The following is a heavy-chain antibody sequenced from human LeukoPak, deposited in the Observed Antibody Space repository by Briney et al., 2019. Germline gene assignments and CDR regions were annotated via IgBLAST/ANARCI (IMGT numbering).Heavy chain of an antibody. CDR2: IYYSGST. CDR3: ARDNGGDYWYSDI. J-gene: IGHJ2*01. Sequence: SETLSLTCTVSGGSISSSSYYWGWIRQPPGKGLEWIGSIYYSGSTYYNPSLKSRVTMSVDTSKNQLSLKLSSVTAADTAVYFCARDNGGDYWYSDIWGRGTLVTVSS. D-gene: IGHD2-21*01. CDR1: GGSISSSSYY. V-gene: IGHV4-39*07.